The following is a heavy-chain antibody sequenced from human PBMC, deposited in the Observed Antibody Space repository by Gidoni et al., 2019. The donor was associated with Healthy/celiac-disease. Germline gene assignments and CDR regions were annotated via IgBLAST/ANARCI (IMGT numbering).Heavy chain of an antibody. Sequence: EVPLVASGGGLVQPGRSLRLSCAASGFTFDDYAMHWVRQAPGKGLEWVSGISWNSGSIGYADSVKGRFTISRDNAKNSLYLQMNSLRAEDTALYYCAKDARHYYGSGSYYNKWGQGTLVTVSS. D-gene: IGHD3-10*01. J-gene: IGHJ4*02. CDR2: ISWNSGSI. CDR1: GFTFDDYA. CDR3: AKDARHYYGSGSYYNK. V-gene: IGHV3-9*01.